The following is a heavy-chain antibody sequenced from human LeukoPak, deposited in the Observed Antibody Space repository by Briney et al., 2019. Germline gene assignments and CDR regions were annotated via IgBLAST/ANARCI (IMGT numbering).Heavy chain of an antibody. V-gene: IGHV1-24*01. CDR2: FDPEDGET. CDR1: GYTLTGLS. CDR3: ATYDGVAAAGWPFRFYFDY. J-gene: IGHJ4*02. Sequence: ASVKVSCKVSGYTLTGLSMHWVRQAPGKGLEWMGGFDPEDGETIYAQKFQGRVTMTEDTSTDTAYMELSSLRSEDTAVYYCATYDGVAAAGWPFRFYFDYWGQGTLVTVSS. D-gene: IGHD6-13*01.